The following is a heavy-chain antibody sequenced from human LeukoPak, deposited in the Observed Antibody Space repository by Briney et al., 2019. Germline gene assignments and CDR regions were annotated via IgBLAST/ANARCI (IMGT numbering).Heavy chain of an antibody. V-gene: IGHV4-59*01. CDR2: IYYSGST. CDR1: GGSISSYY. J-gene: IGHJ5*02. Sequence: SETLSLTCTVSGGSISSYYWSWIRQPPGKGLEWIGYIYYSGSTNYNPSLKSRVTISVDTSKNQFSLKLSSVTAADTAVYYCARTPGEWLSFDPWGQGTLVTVSS. D-gene: IGHD3-3*01. CDR3: ARTPGEWLSFDP.